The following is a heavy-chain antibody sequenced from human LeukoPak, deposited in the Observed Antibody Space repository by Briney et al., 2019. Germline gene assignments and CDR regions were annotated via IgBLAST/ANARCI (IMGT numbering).Heavy chain of an antibody. CDR1: GFTLRTYT. J-gene: IGHJ6*02. V-gene: IGHV3-21*01. CDR3: ARGGVAANYYYYYAMDV. Sequence: GGSPRLSCAASGFTLRTYTMNWVRQAPGKGLEWVSSIDTESHYIYYADSVKGRFTISRDNAKNSLFLQMSSLRAEDTAVYYCARGGVAANYYYYYAMDVWGQGTTVTVSS. D-gene: IGHD2-21*01. CDR2: IDTESHYI.